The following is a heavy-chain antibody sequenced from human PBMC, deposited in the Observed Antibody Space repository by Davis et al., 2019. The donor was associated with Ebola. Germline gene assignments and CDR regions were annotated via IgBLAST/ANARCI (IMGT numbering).Heavy chain of an antibody. D-gene: IGHD3-3*01. Sequence: ASVKVSCKVSGYTLTELSMHWVRQAPGKGLEWMGGFDPEDGETIYAQKFQGRVTMTEDTSTDTAYMELSSLRSEDTAVYYCAAGTISRNWFDPWGQGILVTVSS. J-gene: IGHJ5*02. V-gene: IGHV1-24*01. CDR1: GYTLTELS. CDR3: AAGTISRNWFDP. CDR2: FDPEDGET.